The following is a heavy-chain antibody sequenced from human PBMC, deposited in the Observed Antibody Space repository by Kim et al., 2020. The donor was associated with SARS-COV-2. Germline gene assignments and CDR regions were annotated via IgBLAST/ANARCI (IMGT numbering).Heavy chain of an antibody. CDR1: GFTFSSYA. J-gene: IGHJ4*02. CDR3: AKDRWEQQLVRGVFGY. CDR2: IWYDGSNK. Sequence: GGSLRLSCAASGFTFSSYAMHWVRQAPGKGLEWVAVIWYDGSNKYYADSVKGRFTISRDNSKNTLYLQMNSLRAEDTAVYYCAKDRWEQQLVRGVFGYWGQGTLVTVSS. D-gene: IGHD6-13*01. V-gene: IGHV3-33*06.